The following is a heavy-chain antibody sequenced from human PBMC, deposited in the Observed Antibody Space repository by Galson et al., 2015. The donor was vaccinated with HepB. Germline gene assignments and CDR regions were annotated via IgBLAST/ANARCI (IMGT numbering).Heavy chain of an antibody. CDR1: GGTFSSYA. V-gene: IGHV1-69*13. J-gene: IGHJ6*02. D-gene: IGHD3-10*01. Sequence: SVKVSCKASGGTFSSYAISWVRQAPGQGLEWMGGIIPIFGTANYAQKFQGRVTITADESTSTAYMELSSLRSEDTAVYYCAREIVRWFGELLGYYYGMDVWGQGTTVTVSS. CDR3: AREIVRWFGELLGYYYGMDV. CDR2: IIPIFGTA.